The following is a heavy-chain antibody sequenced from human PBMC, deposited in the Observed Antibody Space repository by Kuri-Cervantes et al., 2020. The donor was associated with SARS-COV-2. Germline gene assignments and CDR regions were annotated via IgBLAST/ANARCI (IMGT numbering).Heavy chain of an antibody. CDR2: ISYDGSNK. CDR1: GFTFSSYA. D-gene: IGHD2-2*01. J-gene: IGHJ4*02. V-gene: IGHV3-30-3*01. CDR3: ARTLGEDIVVVPAATFDY. Sequence: LSLTCAASGFTFSSYAMHWVRQAPGKGLEWVAVISYDGSNKYYADSVKGRFTISRDNSKNTLYLQMNSLRAEDTAVHYCARTLGEDIVVVPAATFDYWGQGTLVTVSS.